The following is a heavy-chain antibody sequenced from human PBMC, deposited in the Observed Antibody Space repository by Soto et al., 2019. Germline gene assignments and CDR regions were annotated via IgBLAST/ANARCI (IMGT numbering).Heavy chain of an antibody. D-gene: IGHD6-13*01. V-gene: IGHV3-7*01. CDR1: GFTFSSYW. CDR2: IKQDGSEK. CDR3: ARGGSSWYEGAFDI. Sequence: GGSLRLSCAASGFTFSSYWMSWVRQAPGKGLEWVANIKQDGSEKYYVDSVKGRFTISRDNAKNSLYLQMNSLRAEDTAVYYCARGGSSWYEGAFDIWGQGTMVTVSS. J-gene: IGHJ3*02.